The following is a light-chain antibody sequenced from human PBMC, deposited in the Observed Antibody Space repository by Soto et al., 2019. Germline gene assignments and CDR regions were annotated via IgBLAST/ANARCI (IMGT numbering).Light chain of an antibody. Sequence: QSVVTQPPSASGTPGQRVTVSCSGSSSNVGSNTVNWYQQLPGKAPRLLIYSNDQRPSGVPDRFSGSKSGTSASLAISGLQSEDEADYYCAAWDDSLIGDVFGTGTKVTVL. V-gene: IGLV1-44*01. CDR1: SSNVGSNT. CDR3: AAWDDSLIGDV. CDR2: SND. J-gene: IGLJ1*01.